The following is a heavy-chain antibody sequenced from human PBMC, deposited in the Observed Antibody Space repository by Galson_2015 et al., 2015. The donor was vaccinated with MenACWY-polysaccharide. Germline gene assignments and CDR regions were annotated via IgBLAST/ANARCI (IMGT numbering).Heavy chain of an antibody. Sequence: CTVAGSSITSCYWSWIRQPAGRGLAWIGRIHSSGSITYNPSLKSRGTLSVDTSKNQVSLNLNSVTAADTAVYYCARRSLGTWYFDLWGRGTLVTVSS. CDR2: IHSSGSI. V-gene: IGHV4-4*07. J-gene: IGHJ2*01. D-gene: IGHD7-27*01. CDR3: ARRSLGTWYFDL. CDR1: GSSITSCY.